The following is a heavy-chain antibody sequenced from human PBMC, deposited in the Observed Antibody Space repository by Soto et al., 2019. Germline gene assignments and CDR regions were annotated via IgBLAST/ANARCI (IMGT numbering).Heavy chain of an antibody. Sequence: GESLTISCKGSGYSFTRYWIGWDRQMTGTGLEWMGIIYPGASDTRYSPSFQGQVTISADKSISTAYLQWSSLKASDTAMYYCARRYYYDSSGYYYDYWGQGTLVTVSS. CDR3: ARRYYYDSSGYYYDY. V-gene: IGHV5-51*01. D-gene: IGHD3-22*01. CDR1: GYSFTRYW. J-gene: IGHJ4*02. CDR2: IYPGASDT.